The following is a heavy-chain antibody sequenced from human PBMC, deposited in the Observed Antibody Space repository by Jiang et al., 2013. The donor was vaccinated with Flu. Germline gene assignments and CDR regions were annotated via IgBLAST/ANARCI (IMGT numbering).Heavy chain of an antibody. D-gene: IGHD3-10*01. CDR3: ASSPMVAHFDY. Sequence: GSGLVKPSQTLSLTCAVSGGSISSGGYSWSWIRQPPGKGLEWIGYIYHSGSTYYNPSLKSRVTISVDRSKNQFSLKLSSVTAADTAVYYCASSPMVAHFDYWGQGTLVTVSS. CDR1: GGSISSGGYS. V-gene: IGHV4-30-2*01. CDR2: IYHSGST. J-gene: IGHJ4*02.